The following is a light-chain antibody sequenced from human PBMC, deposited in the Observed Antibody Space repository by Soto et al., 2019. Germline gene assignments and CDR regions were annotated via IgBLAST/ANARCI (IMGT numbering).Light chain of an antibody. CDR3: SSNRRSSTLV. V-gene: IGLV2-14*01. CDR2: DVS. CDR1: SSDVGGYNY. Sequence: QSALTQPASVSGSPGQSITISCTGTSSDVGGYNYVSWYQQHPGKAPKLMIYDVSNRPSGVSNRFSGSKSGNTASLTISVLQPKGEDDYYCSSNRRSSTLVSGIGTRVTV. J-gene: IGLJ1*01.